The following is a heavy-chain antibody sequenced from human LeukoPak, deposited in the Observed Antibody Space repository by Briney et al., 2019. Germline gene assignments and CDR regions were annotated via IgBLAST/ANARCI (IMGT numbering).Heavy chain of an antibody. CDR2: IYYTWSP. V-gene: IGHV4-59*11. J-gene: IGHJ6*02. CDR1: GGSISSHY. CDR3: ARDRDGPYYYGLDV. Sequence: PSETLSLTCTVSGGSISSHYWSWIRQPPGKGLEWIGHIYYTWSPNYNPSLKSRVTISRDPSKKQSSLKLSSVTAADTAVYYCARDRDGPYYYGLDVWGQGTTVIVSS.